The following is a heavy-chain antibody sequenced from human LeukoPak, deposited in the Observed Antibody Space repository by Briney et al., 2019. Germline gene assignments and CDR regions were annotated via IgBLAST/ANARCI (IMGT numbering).Heavy chain of an antibody. V-gene: IGHV1-18*01. Sequence: ASLKVSCKASGYTFTSYGISWVRQAPGQGLEWMGWISAYNGNTNYAQKLQGRVTMTTDTSTSTAYMELRSLRSDDTAVYYCARDSLYSSGWYTPYYYYGMDVWGQGTTVTVSS. J-gene: IGHJ6*02. D-gene: IGHD6-19*01. CDR1: GYTFTSYG. CDR2: ISAYNGNT. CDR3: ARDSLYSSGWYTPYYYYGMDV.